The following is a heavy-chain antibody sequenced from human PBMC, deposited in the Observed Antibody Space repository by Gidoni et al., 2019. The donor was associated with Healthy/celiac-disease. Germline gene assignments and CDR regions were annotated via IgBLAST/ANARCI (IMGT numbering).Heavy chain of an antibody. CDR3: AKDLRNDCLGAFDI. CDR1: GFTFSSYG. V-gene: IGHV3-23*01. CDR2: ISGSGGST. Sequence: EVQLLESGGGLVQPGGSLRLSCAASGFTFSSYGMSWVRQAPGKGLDWVSAISGSGGSTSYADSVKGRFTISRDNSKNTLYLQMNSLRAEDTAVYYCAKDLRNDCLGAFDIWGQGTMVTVSS. D-gene: IGHD1-1*01. J-gene: IGHJ3*02.